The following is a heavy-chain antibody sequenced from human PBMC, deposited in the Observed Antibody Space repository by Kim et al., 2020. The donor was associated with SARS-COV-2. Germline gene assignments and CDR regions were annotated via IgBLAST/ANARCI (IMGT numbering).Heavy chain of an antibody. CDR1: GFTFSSYG. V-gene: IGHV3-30*18. CDR2: ISYDGSNK. J-gene: IGHJ3*02. D-gene: IGHD3-9*01. Sequence: GGSLRLSCAASGFTFSSYGMHWVRQAPGKGLEWVAVISYDGSNKYYADSVKGRFTISRDNSKNTLYLQMNSLRAEDTAVYYCAKNRPYYDILTGYYKEGAFDIWGQGTMVTVSS. CDR3: AKNRPYYDILTGYYKEGAFDI.